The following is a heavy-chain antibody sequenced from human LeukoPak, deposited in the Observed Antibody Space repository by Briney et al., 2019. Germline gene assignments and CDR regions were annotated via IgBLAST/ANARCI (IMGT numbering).Heavy chain of an antibody. J-gene: IGHJ6*03. Sequence: PSETLSLTCAVYGGSFSGYYWSWIRQPPGKGLEWLGEINHSGSTNYNPSLKSRVTISVDTSKNQFSLKLSSVTAADTAVYYCARLRYQLLYSYYYYYMDVWGKGTTVTVSS. CDR2: INHSGST. V-gene: IGHV4-34*01. CDR1: GGSFSGYY. CDR3: ARLRYQLLYSYYYYYMDV. D-gene: IGHD2-2*02.